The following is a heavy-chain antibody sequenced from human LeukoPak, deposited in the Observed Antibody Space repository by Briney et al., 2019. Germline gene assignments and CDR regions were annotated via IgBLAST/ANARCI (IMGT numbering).Heavy chain of an antibody. J-gene: IGHJ4*02. CDR3: ARDSGYSYGPLDY. CDR2: IYHSGST. Sequence: SETLSLTCTVSGGSITSGSYCWRWIRQHPGKGLEWIGFIYHSGSTYYNPSLKSRVTISVDTSKNQFSLKLSSVAAADTAVYYCARDSGYSYGPLDYWGQGTLVTVSS. CDR1: GGSITSGSYC. D-gene: IGHD5-18*01. V-gene: IGHV4-31*03.